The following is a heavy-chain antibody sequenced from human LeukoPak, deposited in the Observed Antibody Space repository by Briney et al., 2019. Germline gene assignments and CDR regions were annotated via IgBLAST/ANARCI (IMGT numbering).Heavy chain of an antibody. J-gene: IGHJ4*02. CDR3: AGGEGKTTLNTLNY. CDR1: GGSISSYY. D-gene: IGHD4-17*01. V-gene: IGHV4-59*01. Sequence: SETLSLTCTVSGGSISSYYWSWIRQPPGKGLEWIGYIYYSGGTNYNPPLKSRVTISVDTSKNQFSLKLRSVTAADTAVYYCAGGEGKTTLNTLNYWGQGTLVTASS. CDR2: IYYSGGT.